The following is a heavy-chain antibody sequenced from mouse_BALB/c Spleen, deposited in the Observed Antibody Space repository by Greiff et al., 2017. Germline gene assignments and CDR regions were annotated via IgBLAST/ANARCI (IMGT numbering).Heavy chain of an antibody. Sequence: EVQLVESGGGLVQPGGSRKLSCAASGFTFSDYGMAWVRQAPGKGPEWVAFISNLAYSIYYADTVTGRFTISRENAKNTLYLEMSSLRSEDTAMYYCARGGYGSSYGWFAYWGQGTLVTVSA. J-gene: IGHJ3*01. CDR2: ISNLAYSI. V-gene: IGHV5-15*02. CDR3: ARGGYGSSYGWFAY. CDR1: GFTFSDYG. D-gene: IGHD1-1*01.